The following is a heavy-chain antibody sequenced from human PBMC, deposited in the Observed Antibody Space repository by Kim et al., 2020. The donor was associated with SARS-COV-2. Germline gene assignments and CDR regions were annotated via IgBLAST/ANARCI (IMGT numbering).Heavy chain of an antibody. J-gene: IGHJ4*02. V-gene: IGHV5-51*01. CDR3: ARSAGPYDYYFDY. CDR2: IYPGDSDT. CDR1: GYNFPSYW. Sequence: GESLKISCKGSGYNFPSYWIGWVRQMSGKGLELMGIIYPGDSDTRYSPSFQGQVTISADKSTTTAYLQWSSLKASDTAMYYCARSAGPYDYYFDYWGQGTLVTGSS. D-gene: IGHD3-16*01.